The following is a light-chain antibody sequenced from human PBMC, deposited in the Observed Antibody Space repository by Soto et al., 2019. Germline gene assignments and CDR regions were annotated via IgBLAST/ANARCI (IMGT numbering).Light chain of an antibody. V-gene: IGKV3-11*01. J-gene: IGKJ1*01. CDR1: QSVNSY. Sequence: EVVLTQSPATLALSPGERATLSCRASQSVNSYLAWYQQKPGQAPRLLIYDASIRATGIPARFSGSGSGTDFTLTISSLQSEDFGVYYCQQYTNWRTFGQGTKVEIK. CDR2: DAS. CDR3: QQYTNWRT.